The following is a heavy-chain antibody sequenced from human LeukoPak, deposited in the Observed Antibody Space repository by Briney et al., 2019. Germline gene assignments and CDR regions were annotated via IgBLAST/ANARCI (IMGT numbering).Heavy chain of an antibody. CDR1: GYSISSGYY. D-gene: IGHD1-26*01. J-gene: IGHJ4*02. CDR2: IYYSGST. Sequence: PSETLSPTCTVSGYSISSGYYWNWIRQPPGKGLEWIGYIYYSGSTNYNPSLKSRVTISLDTSKNQFSLNLSSVTAADTAVYYCARDWELGYWGQGTLVTVSS. V-gene: IGHV4-61*01. CDR3: ARDWELGY.